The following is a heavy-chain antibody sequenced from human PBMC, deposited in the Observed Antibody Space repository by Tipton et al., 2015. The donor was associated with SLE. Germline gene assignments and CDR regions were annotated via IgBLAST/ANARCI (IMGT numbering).Heavy chain of an antibody. CDR1: GFTFSSYA. CDR2: ISGGGGNT. V-gene: IGHV3-23*01. D-gene: IGHD4-17*01. J-gene: IGHJ4*02. Sequence: GSLRLSCAASGFTFSSYAVSWVRQAPGKGLEWVSTISGGGGNTYYADSVKGRFTISRDNSKSTLYLQMNSLRDEDTAVYYCAKTIGTVTSLIDYWGQGTLVTVSS. CDR3: AKTIGTVTSLIDY.